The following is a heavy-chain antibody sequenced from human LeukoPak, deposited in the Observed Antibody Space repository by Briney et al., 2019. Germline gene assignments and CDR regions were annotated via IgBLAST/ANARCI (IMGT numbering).Heavy chain of an antibody. D-gene: IGHD6-6*01. CDR1: GGSISSSTYY. V-gene: IGHV4-39*01. CDR2: IYFSGST. CDR3: AKTYSSSFTFNI. J-gene: IGHJ3*02. Sequence: SETLSLTCTVSGGSISSSTYYWGWIRQTPGKGLEWIGNIYFSGSTYYNPSLQSRVTISVDTSKNQFSLKLNSVTAADTAVYYCAKTYSSSFTFNIWAQGTMVTVSS.